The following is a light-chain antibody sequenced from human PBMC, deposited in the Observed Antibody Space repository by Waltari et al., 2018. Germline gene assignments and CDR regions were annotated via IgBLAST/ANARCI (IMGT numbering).Light chain of an antibody. CDR3: QQYGSSPST. J-gene: IGKJ5*01. CDR2: ATS. Sequence: IVLRQSPGTLSLSPGERATLSCRATESARSSYLGWYQQKPGQVPRLLIYATSNRATGIPDRFSGSGSGTDFTLTISRLESEDFAVYYCQQYGSSPSTFGQGTRLEIK. V-gene: IGKV3-20*01. CDR1: ESARSSY.